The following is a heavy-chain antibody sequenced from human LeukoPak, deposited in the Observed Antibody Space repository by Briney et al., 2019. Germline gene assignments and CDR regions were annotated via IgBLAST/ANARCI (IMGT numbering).Heavy chain of an antibody. CDR1: GGSISTSNW. J-gene: IGHJ5*02. CDR3: ARGDFGSGVPAFDL. V-gene: IGHV4-4*02. Sequence: SGTLSLTCAVSGGSISTSNWGTWVRQSPEKGLEWIGEIYHSGGTNFKSSLKSRVTMSVDKFKNQFSLKLSSVTAADTAVYYCARGDFGSGVPAFDLWGQGTLVTVSS. CDR2: IYHSGGT. D-gene: IGHD3-10*01.